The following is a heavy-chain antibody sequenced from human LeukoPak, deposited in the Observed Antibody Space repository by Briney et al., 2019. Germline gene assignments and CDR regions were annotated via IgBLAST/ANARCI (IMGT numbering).Heavy chain of an antibody. J-gene: IGHJ5*02. CDR1: GGTFSSYA. V-gene: IGHV1-69*04. Sequence: SVKVSCKASGGTFSSYAISWVRQAPGQGLEGMGRIIPNFGIANYAQKFQGRVTITADKSTSTAYMELSSLRSEDTAVYYCAREASGSNYDFWSGYSEWFDPWGQGTLVTVSS. CDR3: AREASGSNYDFWSGYSEWFDP. CDR2: IIPNFGIA. D-gene: IGHD3-3*01.